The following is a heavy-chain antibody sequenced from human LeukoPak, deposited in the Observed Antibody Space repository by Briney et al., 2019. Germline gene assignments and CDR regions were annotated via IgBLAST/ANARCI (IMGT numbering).Heavy chain of an antibody. CDR1: GFIFSSYS. Sequence: GGSLRLSCAASGFIFSSYSMSWIRQAPGKGLEWVSYISSSGSTIYYADSVKGRFTISRDNAKNSLYLQMNSLRAEDTAVYYGAKPPSPPGYSGSFYGAQGPRVPVPS. V-gene: IGHV3-11*01. CDR2: ISSSGSTI. D-gene: IGHD6-6*01. J-gene: IGHJ4*02. CDR3: AKPPSPPGYSGSFY.